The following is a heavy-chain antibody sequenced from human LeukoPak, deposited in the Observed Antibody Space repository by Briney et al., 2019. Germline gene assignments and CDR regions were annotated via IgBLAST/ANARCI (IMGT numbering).Heavy chain of an antibody. CDR3: ARARGSSWYSGQLAYYFDY. V-gene: IGHV3-48*02. CDR2: ISSSSSTI. CDR1: GFTFSSYS. J-gene: IGHJ4*02. D-gene: IGHD6-13*01. Sequence: GGSLRLSCAASGFTFSSYSMNWVRQAPGKGLEWVSYISSSSSTIYYADSVKGRLTISRDNAKNSLYLQMNSLRDEDTAVYYCARARGSSWYSGQLAYYFDYWGQGTLVTVSS.